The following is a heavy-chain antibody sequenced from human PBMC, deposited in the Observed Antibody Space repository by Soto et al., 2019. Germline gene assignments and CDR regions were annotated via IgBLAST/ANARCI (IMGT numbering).Heavy chain of an antibody. J-gene: IGHJ4*02. V-gene: IGHV4-59*01. D-gene: IGHD3-22*01. CDR2: LYYGRSA. Sequence: QVQLQESGPGLVKPSETLSLTCAVSGDSISSYYCMWIRQPPGKALESIGYLYYGRSANYNPSLKSRVTMSVDTSTNQCCLSLSSMSAADTAVYYCALRSMSVVPEYWGQGTLVTVSS. CDR1: GDSISSYY. CDR3: ALRSMSVVPEY.